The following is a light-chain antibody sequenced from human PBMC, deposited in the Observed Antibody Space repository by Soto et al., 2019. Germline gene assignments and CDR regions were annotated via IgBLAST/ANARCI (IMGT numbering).Light chain of an antibody. CDR1: SSDVGGYNY. Sequence: QSALTQPASVSGSPGQSITISCTGTSSDVGGYNYVSWYQQHPGKAPKLMIYDVNNRPSGVSNRFSGSSSGNTASLTISGLQAEDEADYYCSSYISSSTLVFGGGTKLTVI. J-gene: IGLJ2*01. CDR2: DVN. CDR3: SSYISSSTLV. V-gene: IGLV2-14*01.